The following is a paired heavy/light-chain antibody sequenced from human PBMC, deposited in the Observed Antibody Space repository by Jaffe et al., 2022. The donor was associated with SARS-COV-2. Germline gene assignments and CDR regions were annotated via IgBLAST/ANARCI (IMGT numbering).Light chain of an antibody. V-gene: IGLV1-44*01. CDR1: SSNIGGNP. CDR2: RNN. J-gene: IGLJ1*01. CDR3: AAWDDSLSGYI. Sequence: QSVLTQPPSASGTPGQRVTISCSGSSSNIGGNPVNWYQHLPGTAPKLLIYRNNERPSGVPDRFSGSKSGTSASLAISGLQSEDEADYYCAAWDDSLSGYIFGPGTKVTVL.
Heavy chain of an antibody. J-gene: IGHJ4*02. CDR1: GFTFNTYW. V-gene: IGHV3-7*03. D-gene: IGHD6-19*01. Sequence: ELQLVESGGGLVQPGGSLRLSCAASGFTFNTYWMHWVRQAPGKGLEWVANIKEDGSVIYYVDSVKGRFSISRDNAKNSLYLQMNSLRVEDTAVYYCAKGGLAPGDSWGQGTLVTVSS. CDR2: IKEDGSVI. CDR3: AKGGLAPGDS.